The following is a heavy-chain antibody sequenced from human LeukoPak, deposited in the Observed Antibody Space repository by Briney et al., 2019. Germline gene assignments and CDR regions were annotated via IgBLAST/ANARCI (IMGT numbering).Heavy chain of an antibody. CDR2: ISSSSSYI. Sequence: GSLRLSCAASGFTFSSYSINWVRQAPGKGLEWVSSISSSSSYIYYADSVKGRFTISRDNAKNSLYLQMNSLRAEDTAVYYCARGPPDNWNYEVDGLDYWGQGTLVTVSS. D-gene: IGHD1-7*01. J-gene: IGHJ4*02. V-gene: IGHV3-21*01. CDR3: ARGPPDNWNYEVDGLDY. CDR1: GFTFSSYS.